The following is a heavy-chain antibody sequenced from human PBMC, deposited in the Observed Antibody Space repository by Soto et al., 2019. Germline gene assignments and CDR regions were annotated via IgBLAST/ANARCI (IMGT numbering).Heavy chain of an antibody. CDR3: AIPADYGGNSRFDF. V-gene: IGHV5-51*01. CDR2: IYPGDSDT. CDR1: GYSFTNYW. Sequence: GESLKISCKGSGYSFTNYWIGWVRQMPGKGLEWMGLIYPGDSDTRYSPSFQGQVTISADKSISTAYLQWSSLKASDTAMYYCAIPADYGGNSRFDFWAQGPLVTVSS. J-gene: IGHJ4*02. D-gene: IGHD4-17*01.